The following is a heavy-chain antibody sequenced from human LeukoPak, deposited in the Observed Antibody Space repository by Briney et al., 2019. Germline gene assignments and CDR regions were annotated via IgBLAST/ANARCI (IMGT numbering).Heavy chain of an antibody. J-gene: IGHJ3*02. CDR1: GYTFTSYG. CDR3: ARAMYYDFWSGYTVAFDI. D-gene: IGHD3-3*01. V-gene: IGHV1-8*03. CDR2: INHNGDKT. Sequence: WASVKVSCTASGYTFTSYGINWVRQATGQGLEWMGSINHNGDKTGYAQTVQGRVTITRNNAINSPYMEMNSLRSEDTAVYYCARAMYYDFWSGYTVAFDIWGQGTMVTDSS.